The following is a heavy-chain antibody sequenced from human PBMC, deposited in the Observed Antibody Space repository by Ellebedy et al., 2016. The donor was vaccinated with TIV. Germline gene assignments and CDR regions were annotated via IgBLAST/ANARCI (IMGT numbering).Heavy chain of an antibody. CDR3: ARGFYGDYVDY. V-gene: IGHV4-34*01. CDR1: GGSFSGYY. CDR2: INHSGST. J-gene: IGHJ4*02. D-gene: IGHD4-17*01. Sequence: MPGGSLRLSCAVYGGSFSGYYWSWIRQPPGKGLEWIGEINHSGSTNYNPSLKSRVTVSVDTSKNQFSLKLSSVTAADTAVYYCARGFYGDYVDYWGQGTLVTVSS.